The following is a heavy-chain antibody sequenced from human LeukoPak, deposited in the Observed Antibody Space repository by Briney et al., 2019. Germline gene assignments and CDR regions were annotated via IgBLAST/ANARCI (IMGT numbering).Heavy chain of an antibody. Sequence: GGSLRLSCAASGFIFSSYTMNWVRRAPRKGLEWVSSISDDTTYEYYADSVKGRFTISRDNAKKSLYLQMSSLRAEDTAVYYCARTYCSGGSCYSYFDDWGQGTLVTVSS. V-gene: IGHV3-21*01. J-gene: IGHJ4*02. D-gene: IGHD2-15*01. CDR2: ISDDTTYE. CDR1: GFIFSSYT. CDR3: ARTYCSGGSCYSYFDD.